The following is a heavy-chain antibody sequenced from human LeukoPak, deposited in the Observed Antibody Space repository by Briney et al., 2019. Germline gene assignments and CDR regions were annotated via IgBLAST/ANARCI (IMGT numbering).Heavy chain of an antibody. V-gene: IGHV1-18*01. J-gene: IGHJ4*02. D-gene: IGHD3-10*01. CDR1: GYTFTSYG. CDR3: ARVLLWFGELSPHFDY. CDR2: ISAYNGNT. Sequence: GASVKVSCKASGYTFTSYGISWVRQAPGQGLEWMGWISAYNGNTNYAQKLQGRVTMTTDTSTSTAYMELRSLRSDDTAVYYCARVLLWFGELSPHFDYWGQGTLVTVSS.